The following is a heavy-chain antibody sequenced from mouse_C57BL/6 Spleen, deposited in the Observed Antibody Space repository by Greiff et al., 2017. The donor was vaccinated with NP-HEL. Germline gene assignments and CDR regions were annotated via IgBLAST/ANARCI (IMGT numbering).Heavy chain of an antibody. CDR1: GYTFTDYN. J-gene: IGHJ3*01. Sequence: EVQLQQSGPELVKPGASVKMSCKASGYTFTDYNMHWVKQSPGKSLEWIGYINPNNGGTSYNQKFKGKATLTVNKSSSTAYMELRSLTSEDAAVYYCARLYGRGGFAYWGQGTLVTVSA. CDR3: ARLYGRGGFAY. CDR2: INPNNGGT. D-gene: IGHD1-1*01. V-gene: IGHV1-22*01.